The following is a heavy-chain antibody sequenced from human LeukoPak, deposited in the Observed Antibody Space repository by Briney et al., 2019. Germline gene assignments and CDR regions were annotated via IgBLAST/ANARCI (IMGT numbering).Heavy chain of an antibody. CDR2: IYYSGST. CDR3: ARDDGYCSGGSCYTNAFDI. V-gene: IGHV4-31*03. CDR1: GGSISSGGYY. J-gene: IGHJ3*02. Sequence: PSETLSLTCTVSGGSISSGGYYWSWIRQHPGKGLEWIGYIYYSGSTYYNPSLKSRVTISVDTSKNQFSLKLSSVTAADTAVYYCARDDGYCSGGSCYTNAFDIWGQGTMVTVPS. D-gene: IGHD2-15*01.